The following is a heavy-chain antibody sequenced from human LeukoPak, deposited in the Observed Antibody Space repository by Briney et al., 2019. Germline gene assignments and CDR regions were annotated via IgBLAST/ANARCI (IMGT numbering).Heavy chain of an antibody. J-gene: IGHJ4*02. CDR1: GYSFTGYD. CDR2: VNPNSGGT. CDR3: AREGYSSY. D-gene: IGHD4-11*01. Sequence: EASVKVSCKASGYSFTGYDMHWVRQAPGQGLEWMGWVNPNSGGTTYAQKFQGRVTMTRDTSISTAYMELSRLRSDDTAVYYCAREGYSSYWGQGTLVTVSS. V-gene: IGHV1-2*02.